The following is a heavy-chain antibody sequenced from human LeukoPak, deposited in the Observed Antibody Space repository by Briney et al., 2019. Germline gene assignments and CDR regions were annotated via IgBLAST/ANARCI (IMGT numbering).Heavy chain of an antibody. Sequence: SETLSLTCAVYGGPFNDYYWNWLRQPPGKGLEWIANVYYNGNTYYSPSLKSRITISVDVSKNQFSLKVTSVTAADTAVYYCASLLVPGNFDYWGQGTLTTISS. CDR2: VYYNGNT. V-gene: IGHV4-34*01. CDR3: ASLLVPGNFDY. D-gene: IGHD2-8*02. CDR1: GGPFNDYY. J-gene: IGHJ4*02.